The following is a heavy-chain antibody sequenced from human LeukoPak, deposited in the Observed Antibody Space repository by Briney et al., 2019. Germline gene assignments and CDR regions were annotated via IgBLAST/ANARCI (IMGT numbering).Heavy chain of an antibody. CDR3: ATIVVVIRSVDY. CDR2: ISGSGGST. Sequence: GGSLRLSCAASGFTFSSYAMSWVRQAPGKGLEWVSAISGSGGSTYYADSVKGRFTISRDNSKNTLYLQMNSLRAEDTAVYYCATIVVVIRSVDYWGQGTLVTVSS. CDR1: GFTFSSYA. J-gene: IGHJ4*02. D-gene: IGHD3-22*01. V-gene: IGHV3-23*01.